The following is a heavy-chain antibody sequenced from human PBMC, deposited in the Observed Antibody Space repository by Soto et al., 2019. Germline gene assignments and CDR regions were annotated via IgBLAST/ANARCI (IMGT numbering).Heavy chain of an antibody. D-gene: IGHD2-21*01. V-gene: IGHV3-30*04. CDR1: GFTFSTFS. Sequence: QVQLVESGGGVVQPGRSLRLSCATSGFTFSTFSMHWVRQAPGKGLEWVTHISYDGSEKDYADSVKGRFTISRDNSDNTLFLQMNSLTSEDTGVYYCARGPECGDFLGQGTLVTVPS. CDR3: ARGPECGDF. J-gene: IGHJ4*02. CDR2: ISYDGSEK.